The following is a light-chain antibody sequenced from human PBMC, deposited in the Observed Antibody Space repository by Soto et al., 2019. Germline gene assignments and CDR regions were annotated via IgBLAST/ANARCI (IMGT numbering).Light chain of an antibody. CDR1: QSISSW. J-gene: IGKJ4*01. V-gene: IGKV1-5*03. Sequence: ESKLTQSPSTLSASVGDRVPITCRASQSISSWLAWYQQKPGKAPKLLIYKASSLESGVPSRFSGSGSGTEFTLTISSLQPDDFATYYCQQYNSYPLTFGGGTKVDI. CDR2: KAS. CDR3: QQYNSYPLT.